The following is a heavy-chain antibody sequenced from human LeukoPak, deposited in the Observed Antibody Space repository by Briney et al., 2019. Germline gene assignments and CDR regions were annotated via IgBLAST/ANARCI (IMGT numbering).Heavy chain of an antibody. CDR1: GGSISSSSYY. CDR2: IYYSGST. CDR3: ASKSGWLGNFDY. Sequence: SETLSLTCTVSGGSISSSSYYWGWIRQPPGKGLEWIGIIYYSGSTYYNPSLKSRITISVDTSKNQFSLKLSSVTAADTAVYYCASKSGWLGNFDYWGQGTLVTVSS. J-gene: IGHJ4*02. D-gene: IGHD6-19*01. V-gene: IGHV4-39*01.